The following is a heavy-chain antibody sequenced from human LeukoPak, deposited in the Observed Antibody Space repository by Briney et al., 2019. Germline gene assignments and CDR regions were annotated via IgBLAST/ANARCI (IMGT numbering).Heavy chain of an antibody. Sequence: ASVKVSCKASGYSFTGYYIHWVRQAPGQGLEWMGWTNPNSGGTTYAQQFQGRVTMTRDTSISTVYMEQTRLGSDDTAVYYCARDSGSSSWEFDYWGQGTLVTVSS. CDR1: GYSFTGYY. V-gene: IGHV1-2*02. CDR3: ARDSGSSSWEFDY. D-gene: IGHD6-13*01. J-gene: IGHJ4*02. CDR2: TNPNSGGT.